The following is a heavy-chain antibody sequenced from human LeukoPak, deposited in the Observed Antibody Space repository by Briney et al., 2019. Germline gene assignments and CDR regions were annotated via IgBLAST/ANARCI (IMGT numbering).Heavy chain of an antibody. CDR2: ISGSGGST. CDR3: AKDRVQYYGSGPFDP. Sequence: SGGSLRLSCAASGFTFSSYSMNWVRQAPGKGLEWVSAISGSGGSTYYADSVKGRFTISRDNSKNTLYLQMNSLRAEDTAVYYCAKDRVQYYGSGPFDPWGQGTLVTVSS. D-gene: IGHD3-10*01. J-gene: IGHJ5*02. CDR1: GFTFSSYS. V-gene: IGHV3-23*01.